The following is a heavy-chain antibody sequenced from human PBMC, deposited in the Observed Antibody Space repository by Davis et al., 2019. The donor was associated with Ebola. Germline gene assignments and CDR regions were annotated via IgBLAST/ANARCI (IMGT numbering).Heavy chain of an antibody. CDR1: GYTFTSYD. CDR2: MNPNSGNT. V-gene: IGHV1-8*03. CDR3: ARAAGYGDGMDV. Sequence: ASVKVSCKASGYTFTSYDINWVRQATGQGLEWMGWMNPNSGNTGYAQKFQGRVTITRNTSISTAYMELSSLRSEDTAVYYCARAAGYGDGMDVWGQGTTVTVSS. D-gene: IGHD6-13*01. J-gene: IGHJ6*02.